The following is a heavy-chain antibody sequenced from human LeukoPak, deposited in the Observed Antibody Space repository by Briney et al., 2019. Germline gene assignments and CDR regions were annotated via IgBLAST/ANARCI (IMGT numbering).Heavy chain of an antibody. V-gene: IGHV3-72*01. D-gene: IGHD6-13*01. CDR2: TRNKANGYTT. Sequence: GGSLRLSCAASGFTFSDHYIDWVRQAPGKGLEWVGRTRNKANGYTTEYAESVKGRFTISRDDSRNSLYLQIDSLKTEDTAVYYCARNKGYGSSWTPFNSWGQGTLVTVSS. CDR3: ARNKGYGSSWTPFNS. J-gene: IGHJ4*02. CDR1: GFTFSDHY.